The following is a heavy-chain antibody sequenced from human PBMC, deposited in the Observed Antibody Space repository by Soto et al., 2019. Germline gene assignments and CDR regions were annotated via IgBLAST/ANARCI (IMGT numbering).Heavy chain of an antibody. V-gene: IGHV3-74*01. CDR1: GFTFSSYW. CDR2: MNNDGSYI. Sequence: GGSLRLSCAASGFTFSSYWMYWVRQAPGKGLEWVSHMNNDGSYIIYAESVKGRFTFSRDNAKNTLYLQMNSLRAEDTAVYYCVRGGYMHACDIWGQGKMVTVSS. D-gene: IGHD6-13*01. J-gene: IGHJ3*02. CDR3: VRGGYMHACDI.